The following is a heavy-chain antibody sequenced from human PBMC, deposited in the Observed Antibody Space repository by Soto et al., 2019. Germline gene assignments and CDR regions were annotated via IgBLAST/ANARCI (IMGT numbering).Heavy chain of an antibody. V-gene: IGHV4-39*01. CDR1: GGSISSSSYY. CDR3: ARNSVVTPGDY. D-gene: IGHD2-15*01. Sequence: QLQLQESGPGLVKPSETLSLTCTVSGGSISSSSYYWGWIRQPPGKGLEWIGSIYYSGSTYYNPSLKSRVTISVDTSKNQFSLKLSSVTAADTAVYYCARNSVVTPGDYWGQGTLVTFSS. CDR2: IYYSGST. J-gene: IGHJ4*02.